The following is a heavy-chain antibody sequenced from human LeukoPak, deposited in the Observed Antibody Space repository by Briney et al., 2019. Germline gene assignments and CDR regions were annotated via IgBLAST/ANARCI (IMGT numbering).Heavy chain of an antibody. D-gene: IGHD6-19*01. J-gene: IGHJ4*02. V-gene: IGHV1-2*02. CDR3: VRDRHTVAVAATLDY. Sequence: ASVKVSCKSSGYTFTGNYMHWVRQPPGQGLEWMGWINPNSGDTKYAQNFQGRVTMTRDTSITTTYMELSSLRSDDTAVYYCVRDRHTVAVAATLDYWGQGTLVIASS. CDR2: INPNSGDT. CDR1: GYTFTGNY.